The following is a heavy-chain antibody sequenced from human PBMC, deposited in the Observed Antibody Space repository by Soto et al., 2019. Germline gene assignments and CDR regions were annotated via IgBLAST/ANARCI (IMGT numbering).Heavy chain of an antibody. Sequence: SETPSPPLPVSGGSLRSCYLSVGRRPPGKGLEWIGYIYYSGSTNYNPSLKSRVTISVDTSKNQFSLKLSSVTAADTAVYYCARSGYSGYDYWFDPWGQGTLVTVSS. CDR2: IYYSGST. V-gene: IGHV4-59*08. D-gene: IGHD5-12*01. CDR1: GGSLRSCY. J-gene: IGHJ5*02. CDR3: ARSGYSGYDYWFDP.